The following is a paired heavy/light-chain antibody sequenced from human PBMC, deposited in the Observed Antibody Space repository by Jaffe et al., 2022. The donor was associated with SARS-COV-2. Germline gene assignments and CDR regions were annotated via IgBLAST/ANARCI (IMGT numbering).Heavy chain of an antibody. J-gene: IGHJ5*01. Sequence: EVQLEESGGGLVQPGGSLRLSCAASGFTFSRFWMHWVRQAPGKGLEWMATIKRDGSVGYYVGSVKGRFTISRDNAKNSLFLQMNSLRAEDTAVYYCVKDDDLRSVDSWGQGTLVSVSS. CDR1: GFTFSRFW. CDR2: IKRDGSVG. CDR3: VKDDDLRSVDS. V-gene: IGHV3-7*01. D-gene: IGHD5-12*01.
Light chain of an antibody. J-gene: IGKJ1*01. CDR2: KVS. Sequence: DVVMTQSPLSLPVTLGQPASISCRSSQSLVYSDGDTYLNWFQQRPGQSPRRLIYKVSNRDSGVPDRFSGSGSGTDFTLKISRVEAEDVGIYYCMQSTHWPWTSGQGTKVEIK. CDR3: MQSTHWPWT. V-gene: IGKV2-30*01. CDR1: QSLVYSDGDTY.